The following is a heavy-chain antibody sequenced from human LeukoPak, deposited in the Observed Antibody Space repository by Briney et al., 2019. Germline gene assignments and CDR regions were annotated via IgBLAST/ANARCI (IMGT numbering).Heavy chain of an antibody. CDR1: GYTFTGYY. D-gene: IGHD6-19*01. CDR2: ISAYNGNT. CDR3: ARDRAYSSGWPWDYYYYGMDV. Sequence: ASVKVSCKASGYTFTGYYVHWVRQAPGQGLEWMGWISAYNGNTNYAQKLQGRVTMTTDTSTSTAYMELRSLRSDDTAVYYCARDRAYSSGWPWDYYYYGMDVWGQGTTVTVSS. V-gene: IGHV1-18*04. J-gene: IGHJ6*02.